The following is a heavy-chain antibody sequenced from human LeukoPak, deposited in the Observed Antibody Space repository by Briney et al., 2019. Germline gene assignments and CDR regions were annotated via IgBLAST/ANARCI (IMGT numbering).Heavy chain of an antibody. D-gene: IGHD6-19*01. CDR2: IYSGGST. CDR3: GRDQGSGWYWFDP. Sequence: PGGSLRLSCAASGFTVSSNYMSWVRPAPGKGLEWVSVIYSGGSTYYPDSVKGRFTISRDNPKNTLNLQINSLRAEDTAVYYCGRDQGSGWYWFDPGGQGTLVTVS. CDR1: GFTVSSNY. V-gene: IGHV3-66*01. J-gene: IGHJ5*02.